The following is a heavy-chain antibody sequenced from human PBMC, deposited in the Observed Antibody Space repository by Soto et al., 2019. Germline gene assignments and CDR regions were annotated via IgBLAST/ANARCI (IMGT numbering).Heavy chain of an antibody. V-gene: IGHV3-11*03. CDR2: ISSSSSDT. Sequence: PGGSLRLSCAASGFPFSDYYMSWIRQAPGKGLEWVSSISSSSSDTNYAQSVKGRVTISRDNAKNSLHLQMNSLRAEDTAVYYCARRRPTGYYNYWGQGTLVTVSA. CDR1: GFPFSDYY. J-gene: IGHJ4*02. D-gene: IGHD3-9*01. CDR3: ARRRPTGYYNY.